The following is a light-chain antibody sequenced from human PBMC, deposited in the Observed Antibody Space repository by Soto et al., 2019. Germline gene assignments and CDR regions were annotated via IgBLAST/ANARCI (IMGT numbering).Light chain of an antibody. Sequence: EIVLTQSPGTLSVSPGERATLSCRASQSVSSYLAWYQQKPGQAPRLLIYDASNRATGIPARFSGSGSGTDFTLTISSLEPEDFAVYHCQQRSNWPSWTFGQGTKVDIK. V-gene: IGKV3-11*01. CDR3: QQRSNWPSWT. CDR1: QSVSSY. CDR2: DAS. J-gene: IGKJ1*01.